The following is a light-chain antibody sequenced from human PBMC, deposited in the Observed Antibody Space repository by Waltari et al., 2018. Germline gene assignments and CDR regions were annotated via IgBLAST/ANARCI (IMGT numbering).Light chain of an antibody. Sequence: QSVLTQPPSASGAPGQRVSISCSGSSSNIGTNTVTWYQQLPGTAPKVLVFANYHRPSGVPDRFSASKSGPSASLVISGLQSEDEADYFCATWDDSLIGRVFGGGTKLTVL. J-gene: IGLJ3*02. CDR3: ATWDDSLIGRV. CDR2: ANY. V-gene: IGLV1-44*01. CDR1: SSNIGTNT.